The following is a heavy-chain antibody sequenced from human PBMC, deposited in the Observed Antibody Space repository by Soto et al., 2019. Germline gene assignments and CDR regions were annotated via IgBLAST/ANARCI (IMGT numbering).Heavy chain of an antibody. V-gene: IGHV3-7*01. CDR3: AKVGRSIPSDY. Sequence: GGSLRLSCAVSGFTFSSYWMSWVRQAPGKGLEWVANIKQDGSEKQYVDSVKGRFTISRDNAKNSLYLQMNSLRAEDTAVYYCAKVGRSIPSDYWGQGTLVTVSS. CDR2: IKQDGSEK. J-gene: IGHJ4*02. D-gene: IGHD2-21*01. CDR1: GFTFSSYW.